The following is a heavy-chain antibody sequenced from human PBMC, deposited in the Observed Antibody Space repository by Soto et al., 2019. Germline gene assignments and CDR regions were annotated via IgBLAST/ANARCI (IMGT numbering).Heavy chain of an antibody. D-gene: IGHD6-19*01. Sequence: SETLSLTCAVSGGSISGSNWWSWFRQPPGKGLEWIGEIYHSGSTNYNPSLKSRVTISVDKSKNQFSLKLSSVTAADTAVYYCASLAVAGNFDYWGQGTLVTVSS. CDR2: IYHSGST. J-gene: IGHJ4*02. CDR1: GGSISGSNW. CDR3: ASLAVAGNFDY. V-gene: IGHV4-4*02.